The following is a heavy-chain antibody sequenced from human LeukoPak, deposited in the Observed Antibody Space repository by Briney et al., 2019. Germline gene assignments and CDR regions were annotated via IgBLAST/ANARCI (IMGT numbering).Heavy chain of an antibody. CDR2: INYSGNT. CDR3: ARVGNTAMVPDFDY. Sequence: SETLSLTCTVSGGSIINNYWSWIRQPPGKGLEWIGYINYSGNTNYKPSLESRVTISVDTSKNQFSLKLRSVTAADTAMYYCARVGNTAMVPDFDYWGQGTLVTVSS. J-gene: IGHJ4*02. CDR1: GGSIINNY. D-gene: IGHD5-18*01. V-gene: IGHV4-59*01.